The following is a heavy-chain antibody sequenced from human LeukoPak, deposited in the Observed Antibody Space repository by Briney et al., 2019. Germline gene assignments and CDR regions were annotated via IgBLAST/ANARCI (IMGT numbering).Heavy chain of an antibody. D-gene: IGHD4-17*01. Sequence: ASVKVSCKASGYTFITYYIHWVRQAPGQGLEWMGVINPSGGTTSYAQKFQARVTMTRDTSTSTVYMELSSLRSEDTAVYYCARGTGLGGDYVSNWGQGTLVTVSS. CDR2: INPSGGTT. J-gene: IGHJ4*02. V-gene: IGHV1-46*01. CDR3: ARGTGLGGDYVSN. CDR1: GYTFITYY.